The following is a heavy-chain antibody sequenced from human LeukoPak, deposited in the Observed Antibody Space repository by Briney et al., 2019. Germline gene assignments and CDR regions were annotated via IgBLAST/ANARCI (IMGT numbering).Heavy chain of an antibody. D-gene: IGHD6-19*01. CDR1: VFTFSSYS. CDR2: ISSSSSYI. V-gene: IGHV3-21*01. CDR3: ARDPLNSGWYEKYFQH. Sequence: GGSLRLSCAASVFTFSSYSMNWVRQAPGKGLEWVSSISSSSSYIYYADSVKGRFTISRDNAKNSLYLQMNSLRAEDTAVYYCARDPLNSGWYEKYFQHWGQGTLVTVSS. J-gene: IGHJ1*01.